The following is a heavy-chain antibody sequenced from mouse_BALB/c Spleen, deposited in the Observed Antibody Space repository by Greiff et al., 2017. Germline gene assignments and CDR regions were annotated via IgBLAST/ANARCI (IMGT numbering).Heavy chain of an antibody. V-gene: IGHV1-7*01. CDR2: INPSTGYT. J-gene: IGHJ2*01. CDR1: GYTFTSYW. Sequence: QVQLQQSGAELAKPGASVKMSCKASGYTFTSYWMHWVKQRPGQGLEWIGYINPSTGYTEYNQKFKDKATLTADKSSSTAYMQLSSLTSEDSAVYYCARGYYGSSYGGYYFDYWGQGTTLTVSS. D-gene: IGHD1-1*01. CDR3: ARGYYGSSYGGYYFDY.